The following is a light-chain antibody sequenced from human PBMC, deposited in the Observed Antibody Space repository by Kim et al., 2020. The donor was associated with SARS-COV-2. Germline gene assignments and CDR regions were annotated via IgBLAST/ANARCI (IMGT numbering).Light chain of an antibody. V-gene: IGLV1-51*01. Sequence: PGQNVTISCSGTISNIAINFVSWYQQFPGSAPRLLIYDNTKRPSWIPDRFSGSKSDTSATLGITGLQTGDEADYYCGTWDSSLSALFGGGTQLTVL. CDR3: GTWDSSLSAL. J-gene: IGLJ3*02. CDR1: ISNIAINF. CDR2: DNT.